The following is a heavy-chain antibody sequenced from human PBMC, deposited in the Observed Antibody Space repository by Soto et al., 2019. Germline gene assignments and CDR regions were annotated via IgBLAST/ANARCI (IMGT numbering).Heavy chain of an antibody. V-gene: IGHV5-51*01. D-gene: IGHD3-22*01. CDR2: IYPGDSET. CDR1: GYSLTSYW. Sequence: GESLKISCKASGYSLTSYWIGWVRQMPGKGLEWMGIIYPGDSETRYSPSFQGQVTISADRSISTAYLQWSSLKASDTAMYYCARRKGWDFDTTGYLFDFWGQGTLVTVSS. CDR3: ARRKGWDFDTTGYLFDF. J-gene: IGHJ4*02.